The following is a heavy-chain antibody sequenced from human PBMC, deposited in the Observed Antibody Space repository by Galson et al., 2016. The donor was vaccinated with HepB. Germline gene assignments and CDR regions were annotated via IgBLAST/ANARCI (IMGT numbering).Heavy chain of an antibody. CDR2: ISSGDSHT. J-gene: IGHJ5*02. CDR3: ARLIRGVTYNH. CDR1: GYSFSNYW. V-gene: IGHV5-51*01. Sequence: QSGAEVKKPGESLKISCQGSGYSFSNYWIGWVRQKPGKGLEWMGIISSGDSHTRYSPSFQGQVTISADNSINTAYLQWNSLKASDTAIYYCARLIRGVTYNHWGQGTLVTVSS. D-gene: IGHD3-10*01.